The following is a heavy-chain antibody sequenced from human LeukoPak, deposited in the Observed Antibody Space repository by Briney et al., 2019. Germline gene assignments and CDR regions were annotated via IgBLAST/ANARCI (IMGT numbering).Heavy chain of an antibody. V-gene: IGHV3-30-3*01. Sequence: GRSLRLSCAASGFTFSTYAMHWVRQAPGKGLEWVAVISYDGSNRHYADSVKGRFTISRDNSKNTYHLQMNSLRAEDTAVYYCAQINYYGSGSYIVAYGMDVWGQGTTVTVSS. CDR3: AQINYYGSGSYIVAYGMDV. J-gene: IGHJ6*02. D-gene: IGHD3-10*01. CDR1: GFTFSTYA. CDR2: ISYDGSNR.